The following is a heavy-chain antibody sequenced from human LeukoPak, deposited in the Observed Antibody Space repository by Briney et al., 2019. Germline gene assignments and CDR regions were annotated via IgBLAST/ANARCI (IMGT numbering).Heavy chain of an antibody. CDR2: ISYDGSNT. Sequence: GGSLRLSCAASGFTFSDYGMHWVRQAPGKGLERVSVISYDGSNTYYADSVKGRFSISRDNSKNTLSLQMISLRAEDTAVYYCAKSHLPTTIMSDFDYWGQGALVTVSS. J-gene: IGHJ4*02. D-gene: IGHD3-9*01. CDR3: AKSHLPTTIMSDFDY. CDR1: GFTFSDYG. V-gene: IGHV3-30*18.